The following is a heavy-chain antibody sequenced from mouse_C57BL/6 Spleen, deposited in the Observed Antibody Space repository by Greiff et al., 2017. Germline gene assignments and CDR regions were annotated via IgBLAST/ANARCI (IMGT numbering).Heavy chain of an antibody. D-gene: IGHD1-1*01. CDR1: GYAFSSYW. V-gene: IGHV1-80*01. CDR2: IYPGDGDT. Sequence: VQLQQSGAELVKPGASVKISCKASGYAFSSYWMNWVKQRPGKGLEWIGQIYPGDGDTNYNGKFKGKATLTADKSSRTAYMQLSSLTSEDSAVYFCARNYYGSSYWYFDVWGTGTTVTVSS. CDR3: ARNYYGSSYWYFDV. J-gene: IGHJ1*03.